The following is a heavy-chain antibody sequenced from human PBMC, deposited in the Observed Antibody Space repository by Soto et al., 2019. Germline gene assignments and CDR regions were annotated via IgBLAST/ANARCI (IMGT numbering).Heavy chain of an antibody. V-gene: IGHV3-23*01. D-gene: IGHD1-26*01. CDR2: ISGSGGRT. CDR1: GFTFSSYA. CDR3: AKDGTSSSGSYLAYFDY. J-gene: IGHJ4*02. Sequence: EVQLLQSGGGLVQPGGSLRLSCAASGFTFSSYAMSWVRQAPGKGLEWVSAISGSGGRTYHADSVKGRFTISRDNSKNTLYLQMNSLRAEYTAVYYCAKDGTSSSGSYLAYFDYWGQGTLVTVSS.